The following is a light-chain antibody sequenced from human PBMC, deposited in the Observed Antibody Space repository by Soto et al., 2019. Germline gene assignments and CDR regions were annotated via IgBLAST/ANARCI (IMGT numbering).Light chain of an antibody. Sequence: EIVMSQSPATLSVYPGERVTLSCRASQSAISNLAWYQQKPGQTPRLLIYDASTRATDIPARFSGSGSGTDFTLTISSLEPEDFAVYYCQQRSNWPITFGQGTRLEIK. J-gene: IGKJ5*01. V-gene: IGKV3-11*01. CDR2: DAS. CDR3: QQRSNWPIT. CDR1: QSAISN.